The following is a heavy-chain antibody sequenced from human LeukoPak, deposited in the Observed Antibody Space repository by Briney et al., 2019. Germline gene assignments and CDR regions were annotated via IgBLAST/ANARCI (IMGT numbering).Heavy chain of an antibody. Sequence: GGSLRLSCAASGFTFSSYGMHWVRQAPGKGLEWVAVIWYDGSNKYYADSVKGRFTISRDNSKNTLYLQMNSLRAEDTAVYYCAKLPVIAVAGTDYWGQGTLVTVSS. CDR3: AKLPVIAVAGTDY. J-gene: IGHJ4*02. V-gene: IGHV3-30*02. CDR2: IWYDGSNK. CDR1: GFTFSSYG. D-gene: IGHD6-19*01.